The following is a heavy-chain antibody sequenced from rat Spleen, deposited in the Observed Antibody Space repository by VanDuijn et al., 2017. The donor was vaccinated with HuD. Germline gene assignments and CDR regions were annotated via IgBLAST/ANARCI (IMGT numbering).Heavy chain of an antibody. V-gene: IGHV5S13*01. CDR1: GFTFRNYD. D-gene: IGHD1-11*01. J-gene: IGHJ4*01. CDR3: VKDRDGGYAMDA. Sequence: EVQLVESGGGLVQPGSLLKLSCAASGFTFRNYDMAWVRQAPTMGLEWVTSISPSGVTYYRDSVKGRFTISRDNAENTVYLQMNSLRSEDTATYYCVKDRDGGYAMDAWGQGASVTVSS. CDR2: ISPSGVT.